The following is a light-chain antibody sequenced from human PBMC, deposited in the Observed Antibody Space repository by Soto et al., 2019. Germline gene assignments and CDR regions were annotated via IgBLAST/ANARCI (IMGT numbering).Light chain of an antibody. CDR1: SSDVGGYNY. CDR2: EVS. J-gene: IGLJ3*02. CDR3: ATWDDSLNGRV. V-gene: IGLV2-14*01. Sequence: QSALTQPASVSGSPGQSITISCTGTSSDVGGYNYVSWYQQHPGKAPKLMIYEVSNRPSGVSNRFSGSKSGNTASLTISGLQAEDEADYYYATWDDSLNGRVFGGGTKVTVL.